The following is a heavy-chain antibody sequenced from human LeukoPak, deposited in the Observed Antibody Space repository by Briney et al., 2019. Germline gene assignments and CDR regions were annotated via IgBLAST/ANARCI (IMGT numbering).Heavy chain of an antibody. CDR2: ISSSSSYI. V-gene: IGHV3-21*01. J-gene: IGHJ4*02. D-gene: IGHD2-15*01. Sequence: GGSLRLSCAASGFTFSSYSMNWVRQAPGKGLEWVSSISSSSSYIYYADSVKGRFTISRDNAKNSLYLQMNSLRAEDTAVYYCARAYCSGGSCYPFDYCGQGTLVTVSS. CDR3: ARAYCSGGSCYPFDY. CDR1: GFTFSSYS.